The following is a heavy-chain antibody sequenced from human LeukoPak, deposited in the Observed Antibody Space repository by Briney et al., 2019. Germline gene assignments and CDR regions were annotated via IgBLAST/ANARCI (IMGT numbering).Heavy chain of an antibody. V-gene: IGHV1-69*04. CDR1: GGTFVNYA. CDR3: ARLYCSGDSCYSAWGYFQY. J-gene: IGHJ1*01. Sequence: SVKVSCKASGGTFVNYAITWVRQAPGQGLEWMGRIIPTLGITNYAQKFQGRVTITADKSTSTAYMELSSLRSEDTALYYCARLYCSGDSCYSAWGYFQYWGQGTLVTVSS. D-gene: IGHD2-15*01. CDR2: IIPTLGIT.